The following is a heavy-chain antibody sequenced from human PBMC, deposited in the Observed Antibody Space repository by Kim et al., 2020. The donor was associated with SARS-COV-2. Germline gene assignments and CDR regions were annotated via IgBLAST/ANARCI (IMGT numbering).Heavy chain of an antibody. D-gene: IGHD2-2*01. CDR2: ISYDGSNK. Sequence: GGSLRLSCAASGFTFSSYAMHWVRQAPGKGPEWVAVISYDGSNKYYADSVKGRFTISRDNSKTTLYLQMNSLRAEDTAVYYCARDSRSFDRDGMDVWRQG. J-gene: IGHJ6*02. CDR3: ARDSRSFDRDGMDV. CDR1: GFTFSSYA. V-gene: IGHV3-30-3*01.